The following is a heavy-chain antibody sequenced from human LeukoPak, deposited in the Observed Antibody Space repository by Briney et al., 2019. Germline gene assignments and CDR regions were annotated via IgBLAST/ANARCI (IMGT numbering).Heavy chain of an antibody. J-gene: IGHJ4*02. D-gene: IGHD2-2*02. V-gene: IGHV1-18*01. CDR1: GYTFTSYG. CDR2: ISAYNGNT. Sequence: GASVKVSCKASGYTFTSYGISWVRQAPGQGLEWMGWISAYNGNTNYTQKLQGRVTMTTDTSTSTAYMELRSLRSDDTAVYYCARTGYCSSTSCYIDTYWGQGTLVTVSS. CDR3: ARTGYCSSTSCYIDTY.